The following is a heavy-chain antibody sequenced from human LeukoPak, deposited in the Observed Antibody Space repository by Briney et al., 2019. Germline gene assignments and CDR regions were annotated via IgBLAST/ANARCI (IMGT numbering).Heavy chain of an antibody. V-gene: IGHV4-59*01. CDR1: GGSISSYY. J-gene: IGHJ5*02. D-gene: IGHD2-15*01. Sequence: SSQTLSLTCTVSGGSISSYYWSWIRQPPGKGLEWIGYIYYSGSTNYNPSLKSRVTISVDTSKNQFSLKLSSVTAADTAVYYCAREGGSGGSCYSDGCENWFDPWGQGTLVTVSS. CDR2: IYYSGST. CDR3: AREGGSGGSCYSDGCENWFDP.